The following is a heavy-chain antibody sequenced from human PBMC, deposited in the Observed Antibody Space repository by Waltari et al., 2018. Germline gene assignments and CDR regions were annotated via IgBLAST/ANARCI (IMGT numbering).Heavy chain of an antibody. J-gene: IGHJ4*02. CDR2: IYYSGST. CDR1: GGSISSHY. D-gene: IGHD5-12*01. CDR3: ARGGWLQYFDY. Sequence: QVQLQESGPGLVKPSETLSLTCTVSGGSISSHYWSWIRQPPGKGLEWIGYIYYSGSTNYNPSLKSRVTISVDTSKNQFSLKLSSVTAADTAVYYCARGGWLQYFDYWGQGTLVTVSS. V-gene: IGHV4-59*11.